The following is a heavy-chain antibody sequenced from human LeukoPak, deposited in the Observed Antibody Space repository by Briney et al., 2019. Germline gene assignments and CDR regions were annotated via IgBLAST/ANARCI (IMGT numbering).Heavy chain of an antibody. CDR2: ISSSSSYI. V-gene: IGHV3-21*01. Sequence: GGSLRLSCAASGFTFSSYSMNWVRQAPGKGLEWVSSISSSSSYIYYADSVKGRFTISRDNAKNSLYLQMNSLRAEDTAVYYCARDKDYGDRSFDYWGQGTLVTVSS. D-gene: IGHD4-17*01. CDR3: ARDKDYGDRSFDY. J-gene: IGHJ4*02. CDR1: GFTFSSYS.